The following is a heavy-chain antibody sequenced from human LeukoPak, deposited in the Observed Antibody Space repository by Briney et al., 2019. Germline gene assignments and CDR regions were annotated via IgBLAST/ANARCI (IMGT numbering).Heavy chain of an antibody. J-gene: IGHJ6*02. CDR3: ARRGVLDGLDV. V-gene: IGHV5-51*01. CDR2: MYPGDSDT. Sequence: GESLKISCKGFGYTFSNHWIAGLRQMPGKGLEWMGIMYPGDSDTRYSPSFQGQVTFSVDKSIATAYLEWSSLKASDTALYYCARRGVLDGLDVWGQGTTVTVSS. D-gene: IGHD3-3*01. CDR1: GYTFSNHW.